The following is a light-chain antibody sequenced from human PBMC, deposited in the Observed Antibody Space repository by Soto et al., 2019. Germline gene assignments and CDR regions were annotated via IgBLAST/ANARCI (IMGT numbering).Light chain of an antibody. CDR2: KAS. J-gene: IGKJ2*01. V-gene: IGKV1-5*03. CDR1: QSLISW. CDR3: RQYYTYSYT. Sequence: DIHMTEFASTLPASVGDRVTITCRPSQSLISWLAWYQQKPGKAPHLLCYKASTLERGGPSSYSGSWSGTDYTLPTPSLQPDDFATNDCRQYYTYSYTFGQGTKVDI.